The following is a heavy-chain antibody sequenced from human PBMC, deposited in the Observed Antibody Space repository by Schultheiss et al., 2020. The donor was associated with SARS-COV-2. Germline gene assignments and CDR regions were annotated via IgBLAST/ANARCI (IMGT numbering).Heavy chain of an antibody. J-gene: IGHJ4*02. CDR1: GFTFSSYE. CDR3: AKGAATTVIDY. V-gene: IGHV3-23*01. Sequence: GGSLRLSCAASGFTFSSYEMNWVRQAPGKGLEWVSAISGSGGSTYYADSVKGRFTISRDNSKNTLYLQMSTLRAEDTAVYYCAKGAATTVIDYWGQGTLVTVSS. D-gene: IGHD1-1*01. CDR2: ISGSGGST.